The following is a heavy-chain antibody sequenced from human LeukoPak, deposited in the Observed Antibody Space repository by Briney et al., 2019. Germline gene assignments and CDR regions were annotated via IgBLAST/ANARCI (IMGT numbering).Heavy chain of an antibody. D-gene: IGHD2-2*02. V-gene: IGHV3-23*01. Sequence: GGSLRLSCAASGFTFSTYAMSWVRQAPGKGLEWVSAISGSGGSTYYADSVKGRFTISRDNSKNTLYLQMNSLRAEDTAVYYCANGDVLYGFDYWGQGTLVTVSS. CDR1: GFTFSTYA. J-gene: IGHJ4*02. CDR2: ISGSGGST. CDR3: ANGDVLYGFDY.